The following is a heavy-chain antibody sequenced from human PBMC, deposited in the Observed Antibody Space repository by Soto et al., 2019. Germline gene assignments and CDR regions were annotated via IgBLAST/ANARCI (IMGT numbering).Heavy chain of an antibody. V-gene: IGHV3-15*01. J-gene: IGHJ3*02. D-gene: IGHD1-7*01. CDR2: IKSKTDGGTT. CDR1: GFTFSSYA. Sequence: GGSLRLSCAASGFTFSSYAMSWVRQAPGKGLEWVGRIKSKTDGGTTDYAAPVKGRFTISRDDSKNTLYLQMNSLKTEDTAVYYCTTSITGTTGAFDIWGQGTMVTVSS. CDR3: TTSITGTTGAFDI.